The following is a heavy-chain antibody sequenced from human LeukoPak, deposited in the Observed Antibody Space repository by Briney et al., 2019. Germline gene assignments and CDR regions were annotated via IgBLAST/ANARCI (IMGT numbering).Heavy chain of an antibody. CDR2: VSGSGGST. Sequence: GGSLRLSCAASAFTFRTYAMIWVRQAPGKGLEWVSTVSGSGGSTYYADSVKGRFTISRDNSNNTLYLQMNSLRAEDTAVYYCAKGAASRGHTYVANWGQGTLVTVSS. CDR1: AFTFRTYA. V-gene: IGHV3-23*01. D-gene: IGHD5-18*01. CDR3: AKGAASRGHTYVAN. J-gene: IGHJ4*02.